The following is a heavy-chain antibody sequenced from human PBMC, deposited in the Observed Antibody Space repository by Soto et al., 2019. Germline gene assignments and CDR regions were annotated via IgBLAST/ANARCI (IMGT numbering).Heavy chain of an antibody. CDR3: ARDPYHVLMVNAPNLYGMAV. CDR2: ISTYNGNT. J-gene: IGHJ6*02. D-gene: IGHD2-8*01. Sequence: ASVKVSCKASGYTFTTYDISWVRQAPGQGLEWMGRISTYNGNTNYPQSLQGRLTLTTDTSTTTAYMELRSLRSDDTAVYYCARDPYHVLMVNAPNLYGMAVWSQGTTVTVSS. V-gene: IGHV1-18*01. CDR1: GYTFTTYD.